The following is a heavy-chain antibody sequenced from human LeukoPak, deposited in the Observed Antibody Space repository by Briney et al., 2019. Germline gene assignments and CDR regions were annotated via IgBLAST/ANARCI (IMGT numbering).Heavy chain of an antibody. CDR3: TTAGIAAARDY. D-gene: IGHD6-13*01. V-gene: IGHV4-39*07. Sequence: PSETLSLTCTVSGGSISSSSYYWGWIRQPPGKGLEWIGSIYYSGSTYYNPSLKSRVTISVDTSKNQFSLKLSSVTAADTAVYYCTTAGIAAARDYWGQGTLVTVSS. CDR1: GGSISSSSYY. J-gene: IGHJ4*02. CDR2: IYYSGST.